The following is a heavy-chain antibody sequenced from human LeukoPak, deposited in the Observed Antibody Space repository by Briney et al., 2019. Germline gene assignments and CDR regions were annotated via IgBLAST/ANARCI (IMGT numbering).Heavy chain of an antibody. V-gene: IGHV3-21*01. CDR1: GFTFSSYS. J-gene: IGHJ4*02. D-gene: IGHD3-3*01. Sequence: GGSLRLSCAASGFTFSSYSMNWVRQAPGKGQECVSSISSSSSYIYYADSVKGRFTISRDNAKNSLYLQMNSLRAEDTAVYYCARANYDFWSGYPDYWGQGTLVTVSS. CDR3: ARANYDFWSGYPDY. CDR2: ISSSSSYI.